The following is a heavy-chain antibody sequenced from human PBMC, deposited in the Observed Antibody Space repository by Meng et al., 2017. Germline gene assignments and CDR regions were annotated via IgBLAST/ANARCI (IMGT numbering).Heavy chain of an antibody. CDR3: ARDYGDYAWIAKRWFDP. V-gene: IGHV1-69*01. Sequence: QVQLVQSGAEVKKPGSAVKDSCKASGGTSSSYAISWVRQAPGQGLEWMGGIIPILGTANYAQKFQGRVTITADESTSTAYMELSSLRSEDTAVYYCARDYGDYAWIAKRWFDPWGQGTLVTVSS. J-gene: IGHJ5*02. D-gene: IGHD4-17*01. CDR2: IIPILGTA. CDR1: GGTSSSYA.